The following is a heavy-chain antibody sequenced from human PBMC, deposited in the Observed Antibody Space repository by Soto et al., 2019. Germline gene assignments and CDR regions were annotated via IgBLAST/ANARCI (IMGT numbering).Heavy chain of an antibody. CDR2: IYSGGST. CDR1: GFTVISDY. Sequence: PGGSLRLSCAASGFTVISDYMSWVRQAPGKGLEWVSVIYSGGSTYYADSVKGRFTISRDNSKNTLYLQMNSLRAEDTAVYYCARGPAPITMIVVPRGAFDIWGQGAMVTVSS. D-gene: IGHD3-22*01. V-gene: IGHV3-53*01. CDR3: ARGPAPITMIVVPRGAFDI. J-gene: IGHJ3*02.